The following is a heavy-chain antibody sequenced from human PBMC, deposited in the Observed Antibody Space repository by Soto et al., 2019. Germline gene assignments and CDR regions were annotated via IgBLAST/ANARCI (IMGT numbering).Heavy chain of an antibody. CDR2: ISTYNGNT. D-gene: IGHD6-13*01. V-gene: IGHV1-18*01. CDR3: ARDPGYSTTWHQAFDI. Sequence: QVQLVQSGAEVKKPGASVKVSCKAYGYTFTSYGISWVRQAPGQGPEWMGRISTYNGNTNYVQKHQSRVPLTTDTSTNTAYMELRSLRYDDTAVYYCARDPGYSTTWHQAFDIWGQGTMVTVSS. CDR1: GYTFTSYG. J-gene: IGHJ3*02.